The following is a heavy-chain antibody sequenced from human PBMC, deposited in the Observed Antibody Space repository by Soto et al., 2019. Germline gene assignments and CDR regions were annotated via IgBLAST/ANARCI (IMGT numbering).Heavy chain of an antibody. V-gene: IGHV3-23*01. CDR2: ISGSGGST. J-gene: IGHJ4*02. CDR3: AKDPDYYDSSGYFDY. Sequence: GGSLRLSCAASGFTFSSYAMSWVRQAPGKGLEWVSAISGSGGSTYYADSAKGRFTISRDNSKNTLYLQMSSLRAEDTAVYYCAKDPDYYDSSGYFDYWGQGTLVTVSS. D-gene: IGHD3-22*01. CDR1: GFTFSSYA.